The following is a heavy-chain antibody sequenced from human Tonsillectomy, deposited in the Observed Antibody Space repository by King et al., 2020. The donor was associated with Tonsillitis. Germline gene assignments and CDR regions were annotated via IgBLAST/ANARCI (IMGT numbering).Heavy chain of an antibody. CDR1: GYSFTSYW. V-gene: IGHV5-51*01. J-gene: IGHJ3*02. CDR3: ARFLSGGDEGYIFDDAFDI. CDR2: IYPGDSDT. Sequence: QLVQSGAEVKKPGESLKISCKGSGYSFTSYWIGWVRQMPGKGLEWMGIIYPGDSDTRYSPSFQGQVTISADKSISTAYLQWSSLKASDTAMYYCARFLSGGDEGYIFDDAFDIWGQETMVTVSS. D-gene: IGHD1-1*01.